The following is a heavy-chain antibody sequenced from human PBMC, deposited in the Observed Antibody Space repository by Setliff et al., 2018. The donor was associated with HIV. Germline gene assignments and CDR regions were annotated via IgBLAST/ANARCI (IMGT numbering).Heavy chain of an antibody. V-gene: IGHV3-11*04. CDR1: IAPGFIFNNAW. CDR2: ISPGGASI. Sequence: GGSLRLSCSVSIAPGFIFNNAWMTWIRQAPGKGLEWVSYISPGGASIYYADSVKGRFTISRDSVKNSLYLQMNSLRAEDTAVYYCAREMRRITFIVGPDYWGQGTLVTVSS. D-gene: IGHD3-22*01. CDR3: AREMRRITFIVGPDY. J-gene: IGHJ4*02.